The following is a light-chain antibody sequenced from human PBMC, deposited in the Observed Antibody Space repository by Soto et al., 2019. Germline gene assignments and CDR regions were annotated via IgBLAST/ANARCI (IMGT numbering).Light chain of an antibody. CDR1: QSVSSSY. J-gene: IGKJ2*01. CDR2: CAS. V-gene: IGKV3-20*01. Sequence: EIVLTQSPGTLSLSPGERATLSCRASQSVSSSYSAWYQQKPGQAPRLLIYCASSRATGIPDRFSVSGSGTDFTLTISRLEPEDFAVYYCQQYGRSPYTFGQGTKLEIK. CDR3: QQYGRSPYT.